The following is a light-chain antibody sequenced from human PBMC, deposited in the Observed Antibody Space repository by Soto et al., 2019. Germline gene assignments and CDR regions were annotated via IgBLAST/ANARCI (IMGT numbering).Light chain of an antibody. J-gene: IGLJ1*01. CDR3: AAWEDNLNAYV. CDR2: IGD. CDR1: TSNIGTFY. Sequence: QSVLTQPPSTSSTPGQTVTFSCSGSTSNIGTFYVYWYQHLPGTAPKLLIYIGDQRASGVSDRFSASKSGTSASLAISGLRSDDEADYYCAAWEDNLNAYVFGSGTKLTVL. V-gene: IGLV1-47*02.